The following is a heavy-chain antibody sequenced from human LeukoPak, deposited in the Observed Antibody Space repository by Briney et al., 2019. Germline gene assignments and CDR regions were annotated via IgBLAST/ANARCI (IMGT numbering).Heavy chain of an antibody. CDR3: TKLKGWYGEGYFDY. Sequence: GGSLRLSCAASGSTVSSTYMSWVRQPAGKGLEWVSVIYTGGTTFYADSVKGRFTISRDNSKNTLYLQMNSLRADDTAVYYCTKLKGWYGEGYFDYWGQGTLVTVSS. CDR2: IYTGGTT. D-gene: IGHD3-10*01. CDR1: GSTVSSTY. V-gene: IGHV3-53*01. J-gene: IGHJ4*02.